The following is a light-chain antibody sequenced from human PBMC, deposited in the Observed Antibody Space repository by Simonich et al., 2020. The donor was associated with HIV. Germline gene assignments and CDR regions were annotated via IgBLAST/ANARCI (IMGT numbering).Light chain of an antibody. CDR1: QIISSY. V-gene: IGKV1-5*03. J-gene: IGKJ5*01. CDR3: QQYNTFPLT. CDR2: KAS. Sequence: DIQMTQSPSTLSASVGDRVTIACRASQIISSYFVWYQQKPGKAPKLLIYKASTLEGVVPSRFSGSGSGTEFTLTVSSLQPDDFATYYCQQYNTFPLTFGQGTRLEIK.